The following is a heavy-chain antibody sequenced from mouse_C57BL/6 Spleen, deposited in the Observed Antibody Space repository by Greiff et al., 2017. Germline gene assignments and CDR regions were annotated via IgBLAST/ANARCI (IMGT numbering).Heavy chain of an antibody. V-gene: IGHV10-3*01. Sequence: DVMLVESGGGLVQPKGSLKLSCAASGFTFNTYAMHWVRQAPGKGLEWVARIRSKSSNFATYYADSVKDRFTISRDDSQSMLYLQMNNLRTENTARYYCVRELGPYNAMDYGGQGTSVTVSS. J-gene: IGHJ4*01. CDR2: IRSKSSNFAT. CDR3: VRELGPYNAMDY. CDR1: GFTFNTYA. D-gene: IGHD4-1*01.